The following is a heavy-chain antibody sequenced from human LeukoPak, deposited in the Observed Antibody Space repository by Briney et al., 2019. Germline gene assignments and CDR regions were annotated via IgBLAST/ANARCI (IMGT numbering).Heavy chain of an antibody. V-gene: IGHV3-48*04. D-gene: IGHD2-15*01. Sequence: GGSLRLSCAASGFTFSSYSMIWVRQAPGKGLEWVSYISSSSSTIYYADSVKGRFTISRDNAKNSLYLQMNSLRAEDTAVYYCARDAGMTRYCSGGSCLFYFDYWGQGTLVTVSS. CDR2: ISSSSSTI. CDR3: ARDAGMTRYCSGGSCLFYFDY. J-gene: IGHJ4*02. CDR1: GFTFSSYS.